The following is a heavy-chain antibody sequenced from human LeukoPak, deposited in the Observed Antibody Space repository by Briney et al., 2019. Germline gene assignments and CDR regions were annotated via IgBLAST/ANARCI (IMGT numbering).Heavy chain of an antibody. CDR3: ARRPSGSYGMDV. V-gene: IGHV3-20*04. Sequence: GGSLRLSCAASGFTFDDYGMSWVRQAPGKGLEWVSGIYWNGGSTGYADSVKGRFTISRDNAKNSLYLQMNSLRAEDTAVYYCARRPSGSYGMDVWGQGTTVTVSS. CDR2: IYWNGGST. D-gene: IGHD3-10*01. CDR1: GFTFDDYG. J-gene: IGHJ6*02.